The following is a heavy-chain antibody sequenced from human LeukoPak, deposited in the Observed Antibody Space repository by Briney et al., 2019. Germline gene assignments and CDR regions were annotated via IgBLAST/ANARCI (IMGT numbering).Heavy chain of an antibody. J-gene: IGHJ3*02. CDR3: ARVEYRQDAFDI. CDR1: GYTFTGYY. V-gene: IGHV1-2*02. Sequence: ASVKVSCTASGYTFTGYYMHWVRQAPGQGLEWMGWINPNSGGTNYAQKFQGRVTMTRDTSISTAYMELSRLRSDDMAVYYCARVEYRQDAFDIWGQGTMVTVSS. CDR2: INPNSGGT. D-gene: IGHD1-1*01.